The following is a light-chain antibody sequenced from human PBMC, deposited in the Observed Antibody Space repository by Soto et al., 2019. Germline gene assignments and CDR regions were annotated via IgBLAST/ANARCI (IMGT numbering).Light chain of an antibody. CDR2: EVS. Sequence: QSVLTEPACVSVSPGQSITVSCTGTSSDVGGYKYVSWHQQHPGKAPKLMIYEVSNRPSGVSNRFSGSKSGNTASLTISGLQAEDEADYYCSSYTSSSTVVFGGGTKVTVL. J-gene: IGLJ2*01. V-gene: IGLV2-14*01. CDR1: SSDVGGYKY. CDR3: SSYTSSSTVV.